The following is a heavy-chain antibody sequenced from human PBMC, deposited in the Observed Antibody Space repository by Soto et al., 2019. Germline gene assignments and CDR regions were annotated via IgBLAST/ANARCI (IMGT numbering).Heavy chain of an antibody. D-gene: IGHD2-15*01. CDR3: TAYCSGGSCYLGYYFDY. Sequence: GSLRLSCAASGFTFSGSAIHWVRQASGKGLEWVGRIRSKVNNYATAYAASVKGRFTISRDDSKNTAYLEMNSLNTEDTAIYYCTAYCSGGSCYLGYYFDYWGQGTLVTVSS. CDR1: GFTFSGSA. J-gene: IGHJ4*02. CDR2: IRSKVNNYAT. V-gene: IGHV3-73*01.